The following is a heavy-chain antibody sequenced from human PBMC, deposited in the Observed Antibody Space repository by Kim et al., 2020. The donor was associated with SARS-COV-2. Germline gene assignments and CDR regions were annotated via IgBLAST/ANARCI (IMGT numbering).Heavy chain of an antibody. J-gene: IGHJ5*02. Sequence: GGSLRLSCAASGFTFSSYGMHWVRQAPGKGLEWVAVIWYDGSNKYYADSVKGRFTISRDNSKNTLYLQMNSLRAEDTAVYYCARGSFNHRSSSSALLYNWFDPWGQGTLVTVSS. CDR2: IWYDGSNK. CDR1: GFTFSSYG. V-gene: IGHV3-33*01. D-gene: IGHD6-6*01. CDR3: ARGSFNHRSSSSALLYNWFDP.